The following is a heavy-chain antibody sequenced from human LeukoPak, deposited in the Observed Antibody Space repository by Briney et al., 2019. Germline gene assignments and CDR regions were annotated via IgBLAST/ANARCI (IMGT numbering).Heavy chain of an antibody. CDR1: GGSISSYY. CDR2: IYYSGST. CDR3: ARVPRGGDRFDP. D-gene: IGHD3-16*01. J-gene: IGHJ5*02. V-gene: IGHV4-59*01. Sequence: SETLSLTCTVSGGSISSYYWSWIRQPPGKGLEWIGYIYYSGSTNYNPSLKSRVTISVDTSKNQFSLKLSSVTAADTVVYYCARVPRGGDRFDPWGQGTLVTVSS.